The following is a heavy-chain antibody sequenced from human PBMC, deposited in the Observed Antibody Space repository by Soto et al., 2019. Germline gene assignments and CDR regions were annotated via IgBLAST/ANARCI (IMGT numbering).Heavy chain of an antibody. CDR3: VVDTSGLLDY. D-gene: IGHD3-22*01. Sequence: GGSLRLSCAASGFTFSSNGMHWVRQAPGKGLEWVAVIWYDGNKKYYGDSVRGRFTISRDNSKNTLYLEMNSLRAEDTAVYYCVVDTSGLLDYWGQGTQVTVS. CDR2: IWYDGNKK. V-gene: IGHV3-33*03. J-gene: IGHJ4*02. CDR1: GFTFSSNG.